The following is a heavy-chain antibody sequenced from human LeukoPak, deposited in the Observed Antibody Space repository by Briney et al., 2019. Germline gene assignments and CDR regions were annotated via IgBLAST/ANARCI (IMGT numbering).Heavy chain of an antibody. Sequence: GGSLRLSCAASGFTFSSYWMHWVRQVPGKGLVWVSRINSDGRSTSYADSVKGQFTISRDNAKNTLYLQMNSLTAEDTAVYYCARVAYGSSWYVDYWGQGNLVTVSS. J-gene: IGHJ4*02. V-gene: IGHV3-74*01. CDR3: ARVAYGSSWYVDY. CDR1: GFTFSSYW. CDR2: INSDGRST. D-gene: IGHD6-13*01.